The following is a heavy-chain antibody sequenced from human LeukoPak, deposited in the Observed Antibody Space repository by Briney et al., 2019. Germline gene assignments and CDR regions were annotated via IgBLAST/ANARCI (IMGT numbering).Heavy chain of an antibody. Sequence: PSETLSLTCTVSGGSISTYSWSWIRQSPGKGLEGIGYIYFSGSTNYNPTLKSRVTISGDTHKKQFSLKVRSVTAADTAVYYCARSRDGYSEEYFYYRDVWGKGNTVTVSS. J-gene: IGHJ6*03. CDR2: IYFSGST. CDR3: ARSRDGYSEEYFYYRDV. D-gene: IGHD5-24*01. V-gene: IGHV4-59*01. CDR1: GGSISTYS.